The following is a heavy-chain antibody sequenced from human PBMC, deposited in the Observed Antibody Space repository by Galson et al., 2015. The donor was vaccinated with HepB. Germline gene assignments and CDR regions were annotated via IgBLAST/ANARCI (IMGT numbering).Heavy chain of an antibody. V-gene: IGHV1-18*01. CDR2: ISAYNGNT. Sequence: SVKVSCKASGYTFTSYGISWVRQAPGQGLEWMGWISAYNGNTNYAQKLQGRVTMTTDTSTSTAYMELRSLRSDDTAVYYCARASPYDSRVSGEDYWGQGTLVTVSS. J-gene: IGHJ4*02. CDR3: ARASPYDSRVSGEDY. D-gene: IGHD3-22*01. CDR1: GYTFTSYG.